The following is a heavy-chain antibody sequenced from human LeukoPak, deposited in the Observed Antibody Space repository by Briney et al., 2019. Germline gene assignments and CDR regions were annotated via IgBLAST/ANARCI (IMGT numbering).Heavy chain of an antibody. CDR2: IIPIFGTA. CDR3: ARNAVPDRPFSGMDV. Sequence: SVKVSCKASGGTFSSYAISWVRQAPGQGLEWMGGIIPIFGTANYAQKFQGRVTITTDESTSTAYMELSSLRSEDTAVYYCARNAVPDRPFSGMDVWGKGTTVTVSS. J-gene: IGHJ6*04. CDR1: GGTFSSYA. D-gene: IGHD2-2*01. V-gene: IGHV1-69*05.